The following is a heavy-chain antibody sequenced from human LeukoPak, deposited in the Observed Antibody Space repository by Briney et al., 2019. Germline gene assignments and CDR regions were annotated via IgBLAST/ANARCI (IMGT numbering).Heavy chain of an antibody. D-gene: IGHD1-1*01. Sequence: GGSLRLSCAASGFTLSSYAMSWVRQGPGKGLEWVSAISVSGNTYHADSVKGRFTISRDNAKNTLYLQMNSLRAEDTAVYYCARVGQVKAQLFYYYYYMDVWGKGTTVTVSS. CDR2: ISVSGNT. V-gene: IGHV3-23*01. J-gene: IGHJ6*03. CDR3: ARVGQVKAQLFYYYYYMDV. CDR1: GFTLSSYA.